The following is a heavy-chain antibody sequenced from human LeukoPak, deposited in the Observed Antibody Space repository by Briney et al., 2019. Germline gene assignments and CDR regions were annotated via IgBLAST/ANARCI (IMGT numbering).Heavy chain of an antibody. V-gene: IGHV4-34*01. CDR1: GGSFSGYY. CDR3: ARGERYNWNQLRGNWFDP. D-gene: IGHD1-20*01. J-gene: IGHJ5*02. CDR2: INHSGST. Sequence: TSETLSLTCAVYGGSFSGYYWSWIRQPPGKGLEWIGEINHSGSTNYNPSLKSRVTISVDTSKNQFSLKLSSVTAADTAVYYCARGERYNWNQLRGNWFDPWGQGTLVTVSS.